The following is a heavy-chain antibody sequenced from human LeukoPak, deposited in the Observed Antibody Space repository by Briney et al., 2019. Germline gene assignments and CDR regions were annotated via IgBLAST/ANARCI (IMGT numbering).Heavy chain of an antibody. J-gene: IGHJ4*02. Sequence: ASVKVSCKASGYTFTNYYIHWVRQAPGQGLEWMGIINPAGGSTGYAQKFQGRVTMTRDASTSTVYMELSSLRSEDTAVYYCARYNGDLTGGFDYWGQGTLVTVSS. V-gene: IGHV1-46*01. CDR1: GYTFTNYY. CDR2: INPAGGST. CDR3: ARYNGDLTGGFDY. D-gene: IGHD4-17*01.